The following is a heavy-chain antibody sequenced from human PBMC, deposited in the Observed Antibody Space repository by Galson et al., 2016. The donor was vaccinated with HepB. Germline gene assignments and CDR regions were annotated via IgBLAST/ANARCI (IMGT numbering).Heavy chain of an antibody. J-gene: IGHJ4*02. V-gene: IGHV2-5*02. Sequence: PALVKPTQTLTLTCTVSGFSLSSNGVGVGWIRQPPGKALEWLALIFWDDDQRYNPSLKNRVTVTKDTSKNQVVLTVTDMDPVDTATYFCAHRGLHDSSGYSYSPFDFWGQGVPVTVSS. CDR3: AHRGLHDSSGYSYSPFDF. CDR1: GFSLSSNGVG. CDR2: IFWDDDQ. D-gene: IGHD6-19*01.